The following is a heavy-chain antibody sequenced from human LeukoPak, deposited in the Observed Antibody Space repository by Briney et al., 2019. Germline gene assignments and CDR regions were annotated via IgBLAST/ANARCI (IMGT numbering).Heavy chain of an antibody. Sequence: GGSLRLSCAASGLTFSSHAMSWVRQAPGKGLEWVSTISGSGGSIYYADSVKGRFTISRDNSKNTLYLQMNSLRAEDTAVYYCAKAPNIAVAGTPYFSDYWGQGTLVTVSS. V-gene: IGHV3-23*01. D-gene: IGHD6-19*01. J-gene: IGHJ4*02. CDR2: ISGSGGSI. CDR1: GLTFSSHA. CDR3: AKAPNIAVAGTPYFSDY.